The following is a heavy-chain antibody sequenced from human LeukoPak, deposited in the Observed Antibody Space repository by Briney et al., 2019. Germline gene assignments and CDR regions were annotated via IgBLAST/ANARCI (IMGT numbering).Heavy chain of an antibody. CDR3: AGRYESGDYSM. J-gene: IGHJ4*02. D-gene: IGHD2-21*02. CDR1: GFTFSSYE. CDR2: ISSSGSTI. V-gene: IGHV3-48*03. Sequence: PGGSLRLSCAASGFTFSSYEMNWVREAPGKGLEWASYISSSGSTIYYADSVKGRFTISRDNSKITLYLQMNSLRAEDTAVYYCAGRYESGDYSMWGQGTLVTVSS.